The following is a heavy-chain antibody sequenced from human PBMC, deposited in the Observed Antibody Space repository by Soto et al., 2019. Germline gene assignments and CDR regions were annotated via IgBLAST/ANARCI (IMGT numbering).Heavy chain of an antibody. V-gene: IGHV5-10-1*01. J-gene: IGHJ6*02. D-gene: IGHD4-17*01. CDR1: GYSFTSYW. CDR3: ARHPPDYGDYYYYYGMDV. CDR2: IDPSDSYT. Sequence: GESLKISCKGSGYSFTSYWISWVRQMPGKGLEWMGRIDPSDSYTNYSPSFQGHVTISADKSISTAYLQWSSLKASDTAMYYCARHPPDYGDYYYYYGMDVWGQGTTVTVS.